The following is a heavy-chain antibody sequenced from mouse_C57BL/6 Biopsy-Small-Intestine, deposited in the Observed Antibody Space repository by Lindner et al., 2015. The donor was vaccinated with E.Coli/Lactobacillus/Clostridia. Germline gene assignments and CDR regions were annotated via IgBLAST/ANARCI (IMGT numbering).Heavy chain of an antibody. J-gene: IGHJ4*01. D-gene: IGHD1-1*01. V-gene: IGHV14-4*01. Sequence: VQLQESGAELVRPGASVKLSCTASGFNIKDDYMHWVKQRPEQGLEWIGWIDPENGDTEHASKFQGKATITADTSSNTAYLQLSSLTSEDTAVYYCTLIYYYGSSYLMDYWGQGTSVTVSS. CDR1: GFNIKDDY. CDR3: TLIYYYGSSYLMDY. CDR2: IDPENGDT.